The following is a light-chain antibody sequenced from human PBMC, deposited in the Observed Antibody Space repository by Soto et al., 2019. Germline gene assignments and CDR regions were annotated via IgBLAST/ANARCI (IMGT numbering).Light chain of an antibody. J-gene: IGKJ4*01. V-gene: IGKV4-1*01. CDR3: QQYYITPPTT. CDR1: QSVLYSSNNKNY. CDR2: WAS. Sequence: DIVMTQSPDSLAVSLGERATINCKSSQSVLYSSNNKNYLASYQQKPGQPPKLLIYWASTRESGVPDRFSGSGSGTDFTLTISSLQAEDVAVYYCQQYYITPPTTFGGGTKVEIK.